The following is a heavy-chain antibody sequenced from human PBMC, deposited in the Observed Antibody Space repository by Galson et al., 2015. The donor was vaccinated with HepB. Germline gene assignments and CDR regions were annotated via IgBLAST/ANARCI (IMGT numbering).Heavy chain of an antibody. CDR1: GFTFSSYA. CDR3: AKVRGKDRPGLEFSNWGTNYYGMDV. CDR2: ISGSGGST. Sequence: SLRLSCAASGFTFSSYAMSWVRQAPGKGLEWVSAISGSGGSTYYADSVKGRFTISRDNSKNTLYLQMNSLRAEDTAVYYCAKVRGKDRPGLEFSNWGTNYYGMDVWGQGTTVTVSS. D-gene: IGHD7-27*01. J-gene: IGHJ6*02. V-gene: IGHV3-23*01.